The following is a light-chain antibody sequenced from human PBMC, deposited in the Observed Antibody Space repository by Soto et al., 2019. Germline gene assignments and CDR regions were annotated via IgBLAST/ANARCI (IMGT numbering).Light chain of an antibody. CDR3: QAWDSSTVA. V-gene: IGLV3-1*01. CDR1: KLGEKF. Sequence: SYELTQPPSVSVSPGQTASITCSGEKLGEKFACWYQQRPGQSPVLVIYEDTKRPSGIPERFSGSNSGNTATLTISGAQAMDEADYYCQAWDSSTVAFGGGTKLTVL. J-gene: IGLJ2*01. CDR2: EDT.